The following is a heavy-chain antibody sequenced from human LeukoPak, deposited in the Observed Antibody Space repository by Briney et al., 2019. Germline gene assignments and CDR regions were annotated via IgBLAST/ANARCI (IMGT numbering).Heavy chain of an antibody. V-gene: IGHV1-24*01. CDR3: ATPDATYYYDSSGYYSFDY. D-gene: IGHD3-22*01. J-gene: IGHJ4*02. CDR1: GYTLTELS. Sequence: ASVKVSCKVSGYTLTELSMHWVRQAPGKGLEWVGGFDPEDGETIYAQKFQGRVTMTEDTSTDTAYMELSSLRSEDTAVYYCATPDATYYYDSSGYYSFDYWGQGTLVTVSS. CDR2: FDPEDGET.